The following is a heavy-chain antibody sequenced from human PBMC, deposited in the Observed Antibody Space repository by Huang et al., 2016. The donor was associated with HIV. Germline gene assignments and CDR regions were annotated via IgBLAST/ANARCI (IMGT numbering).Heavy chain of an antibody. J-gene: IGHJ3*01. Sequence: EVQLVQSGAEVTKPGESLTISCTGSGYSFSIYWVAWVRQMPGKGLEWMVVSNPCESKSTYSPAFEGHVSISVDKSINTVYLHWSSLKASDTAIYYCAKGRRAFDVWGQGTWVTVSS. CDR2: SNPCESKS. CDR3: AKGRRAFDV. CDR1: GYSFSIYW. V-gene: IGHV5-51*03.